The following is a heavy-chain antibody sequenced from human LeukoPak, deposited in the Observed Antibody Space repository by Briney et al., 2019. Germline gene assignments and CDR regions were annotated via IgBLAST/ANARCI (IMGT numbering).Heavy chain of an antibody. Sequence: GGSLRLSCAASGFTFSSYAMSWVRQAPGKGLEWVSGISGSGDSTYYADSVKGRFTISRDNSKNTLYVQVNSLGTEDTAAYYCAKGSYYDSSGSFYFDYWGQGTLVTVSS. J-gene: IGHJ4*02. CDR1: GFTFSSYA. V-gene: IGHV3-23*01. CDR3: AKGSYYDSSGSFYFDY. CDR2: ISGSGDST. D-gene: IGHD3-22*01.